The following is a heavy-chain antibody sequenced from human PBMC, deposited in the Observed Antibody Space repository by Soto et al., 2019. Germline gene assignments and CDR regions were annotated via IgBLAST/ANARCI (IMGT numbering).Heavy chain of an antibody. CDR2: IYPGDSDT. Sequence: PGESLKISCKGSGYSFTNYWIGWVRQMPGKGLEWMGIIYPGDSDTRYSPSFQGQVTISADKSISTAYLQWSSLKASDTAIYYCARYYDSAWNGFDYWGQGTLVTVSS. V-gene: IGHV5-51*01. D-gene: IGHD3-16*01. J-gene: IGHJ4*02. CDR3: ARYYDSAWNGFDY. CDR1: GYSFTNYW.